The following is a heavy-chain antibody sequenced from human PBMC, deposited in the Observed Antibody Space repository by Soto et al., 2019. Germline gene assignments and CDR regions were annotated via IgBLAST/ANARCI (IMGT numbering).Heavy chain of an antibody. CDR1: GGSISSGDYY. CDR3: ARVQITIDHYFLAMDV. D-gene: IGHD1-1*01. CDR2: IYYSGST. Sequence: PSETLSLTCTVSGGSISSGDYYWNWIRQHPGKGLEWIGYIYYSGSTYYNPSLQSRVTLSLDTSKNQLSLNLTSVTAADTAVYYCARVQITIDHYFLAMDVWGQGTTVTVSS. V-gene: IGHV4-30-4*08. J-gene: IGHJ6*02.